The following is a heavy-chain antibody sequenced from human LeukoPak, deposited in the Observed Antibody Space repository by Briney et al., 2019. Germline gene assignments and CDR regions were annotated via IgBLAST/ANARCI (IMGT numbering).Heavy chain of an antibody. J-gene: IGHJ6*02. CDR3: ARVVPYYCSGGSCSFYGMDV. V-gene: IGHV1-46*01. D-gene: IGHD2-15*01. Sequence: GASVKVSCKASGYTFTNYYMHWVRQAPGQGLDWMGIINPSGGSTSYAQRFQGRVTMTRDTSTSTVYMELSSLRSEDTAVYYCARVVPYYCSGGSCSFYGMDVWGQGTTVTVSS. CDR2: INPSGGST. CDR1: GYTFTNYY.